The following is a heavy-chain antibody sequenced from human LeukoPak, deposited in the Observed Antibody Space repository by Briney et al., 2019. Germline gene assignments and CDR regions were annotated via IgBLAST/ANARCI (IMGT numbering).Heavy chain of an antibody. CDR2: MNPNSGNT. J-gene: IGHJ4*02. Sequence: ASVEVSCKASGYTFTSYDINWVRQATGQGLEWMGWMNPNSGNTGYAQKFQGRVTMTRNTSISTAYMELSSLRSEDTAVYYCARDDSGSYNFDYWGQGTLVTVSS. CDR1: GYTFTSYD. V-gene: IGHV1-8*01. CDR3: ARDDSGSYNFDY. D-gene: IGHD1-26*01.